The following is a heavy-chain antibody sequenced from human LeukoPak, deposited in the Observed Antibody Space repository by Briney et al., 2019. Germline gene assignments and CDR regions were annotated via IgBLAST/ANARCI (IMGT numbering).Heavy chain of an antibody. CDR1: GGTFSNYA. CDR3: AKAQIRRLYSYGHGEGYYFDY. CDR2: IIPIFGTA. Sequence: SVKVSCKASGGTFSNYAISWVRQAPGQGLEWMGGIIPIFGTANYAQKFQGRVTITADESTSTAYMELSSLRAEDTAVYYCAKAQIRRLYSYGHGEGYYFDYWGQGTLVTVSS. J-gene: IGHJ4*02. D-gene: IGHD5-18*01. V-gene: IGHV1-69*13.